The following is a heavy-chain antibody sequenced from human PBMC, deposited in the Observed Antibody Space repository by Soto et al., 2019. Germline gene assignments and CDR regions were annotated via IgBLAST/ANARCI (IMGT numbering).Heavy chain of an antibody. CDR1: GFTFSSYG. Sequence: QVQLVESGGGVVQPGRSLRLSCAASGFTFSSYGMHWVRQAPGKGLEWVAVISYDGSNKYYADSVKGRFTISRDNSKNTLYLQMNSLRAEDTAVYYCAKGDRIVGADDYWGQGTLVTVSS. CDR3: AKGDRIVGADDY. D-gene: IGHD1-26*01. V-gene: IGHV3-30*18. J-gene: IGHJ4*02. CDR2: ISYDGSNK.